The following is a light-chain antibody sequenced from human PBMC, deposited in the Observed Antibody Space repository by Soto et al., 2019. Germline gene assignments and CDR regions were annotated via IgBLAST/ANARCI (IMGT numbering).Light chain of an antibody. CDR3: QQYHNSPYT. CDR1: QSISNW. Sequence: DIQMTQSPSTLSASVRDRVTITCRASQSISNWLAWYQQKPGKAPKLLIYKASSLESGVPSRFSGSGSGTHFTLTISSLQPDDFAPYYCQQYHNSPYTFGRRTKVEIK. J-gene: IGKJ2*01. V-gene: IGKV1-5*03. CDR2: KAS.